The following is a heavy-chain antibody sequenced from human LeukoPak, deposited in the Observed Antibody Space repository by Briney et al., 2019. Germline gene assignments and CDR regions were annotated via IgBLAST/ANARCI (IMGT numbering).Heavy chain of an antibody. CDR1: GFTFSDYF. D-gene: IGHD1-26*01. J-gene: IGHJ4*02. Sequence: GGSLRLSCAASGFTFSDYFMSWIRHAPGKGLEWVSDISSSGSTIYSADSVKGRFISSRDNTKNSLYLQMNSLRAEDTAIYCARDLRIVSGSYLDYWGQGTLVTVSS. CDR2: ISSSGSTI. CDR3: ARDLRIVSGSYLDY. V-gene: IGHV3-11*04.